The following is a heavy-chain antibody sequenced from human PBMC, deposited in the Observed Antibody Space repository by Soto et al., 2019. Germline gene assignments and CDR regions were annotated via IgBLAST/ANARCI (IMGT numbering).Heavy chain of an antibody. CDR1: GLTFSSYP. Sequence: QVQLVESGGGVSQLGSSRRLSCAASGLTFSSYPMHWAPRAQAKGLGWVAVISYDGSNKYYADSVKGRFTISRDNSKNTLYLQMNSLRAEDTAVYYCASLKEGGYWGQGTLVTVSS. V-gene: IGHV3-30-3*01. D-gene: IGHD3-16*01. J-gene: IGHJ4*02. CDR2: ISYDGSNK. CDR3: ASLKEGGY.